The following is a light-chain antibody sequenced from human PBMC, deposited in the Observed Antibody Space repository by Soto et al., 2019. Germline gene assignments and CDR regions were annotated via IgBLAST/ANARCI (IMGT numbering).Light chain of an antibody. Sequence: EIVVTQSPAALSVSPGERATLSCRASQSIGGNLAWYQQKPGQAPRLLIYDVSTRATGIPARFSGSGSGTDFTLTISRLEPEDFAVYYCQQRGGSPPTWTFGQGTKVDIK. CDR2: DVS. CDR3: QQRGGSPPTWT. V-gene: IGKV3-15*01. J-gene: IGKJ1*01. CDR1: QSIGGN.